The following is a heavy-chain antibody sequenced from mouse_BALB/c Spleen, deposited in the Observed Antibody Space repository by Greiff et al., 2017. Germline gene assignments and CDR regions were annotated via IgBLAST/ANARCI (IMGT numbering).Heavy chain of an antibody. J-gene: IGHJ2*01. Sequence: VQGVESGGGLVQPGGSRKLSCAASGFTFSSFGMHWVRQPPGKGLEWLGVIWAGGSTNYNSALMSRLSISKDNSKSQVFLKMNSLQTDDTAMYYCARDDYGFDYWGQGTTLTVSS. D-gene: IGHD2-4*01. V-gene: IGHV2-9*02. CDR1: GFTFSSFG. CDR2: IWAGGST. CDR3: ARDDYGFDY.